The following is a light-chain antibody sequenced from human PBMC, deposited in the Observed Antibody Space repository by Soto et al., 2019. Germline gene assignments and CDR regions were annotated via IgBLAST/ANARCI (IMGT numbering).Light chain of an antibody. J-gene: IGKJ1*01. CDR3: QQYGSSPTT. Sequence: EIVLTQSPGTLSLSPVERATLSCRASQSVSSSYLAWYQQKPGQAPRLLIYGASSRATGIPDRFSGSGYGTDFTLTISRLEPEEFAVYYCQQYGSSPTTCGQGTKVDI. V-gene: IGKV3-20*01. CDR1: QSVSSSY. CDR2: GAS.